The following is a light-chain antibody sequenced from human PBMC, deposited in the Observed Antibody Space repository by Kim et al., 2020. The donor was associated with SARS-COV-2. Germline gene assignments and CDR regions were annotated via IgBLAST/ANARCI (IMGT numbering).Light chain of an antibody. J-gene: IGLJ2*01. CDR2: DNN. CDR1: ISNIGQNY. V-gene: IGLV1-51*01. Sequence: GQKVNITCSASISNIGQNYVSWYQQFPGTAPKLLIYDNNKRHSGIPDRFSGSKSGTSATLGITGLQTGDEADYYCGTWDSSLNGLVFGGGTQLTVL. CDR3: GTWDSSLNGLV.